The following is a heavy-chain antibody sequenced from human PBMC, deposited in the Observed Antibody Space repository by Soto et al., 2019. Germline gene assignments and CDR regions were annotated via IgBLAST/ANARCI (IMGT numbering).Heavy chain of an antibody. V-gene: IGHV1-24*01. Sequence: QVQLVQSGAEVKKPGASVKVSCKVSGYTLTELSMHWVRQAPGKGLEWMGGFDPEDGETIYAQTFQGRVTMTEDTSTDTVYMELSSLRSEDTAVYYCANRGRYGEFDYWGQEALVTVSS. J-gene: IGHJ4*02. D-gene: IGHD1-26*01. CDR2: FDPEDGET. CDR1: GYTLTELS. CDR3: ANRGRYGEFDY.